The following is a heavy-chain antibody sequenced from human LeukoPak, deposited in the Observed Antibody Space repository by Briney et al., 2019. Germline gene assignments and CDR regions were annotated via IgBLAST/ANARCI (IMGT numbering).Heavy chain of an antibody. J-gene: IGHJ4*02. Sequence: GGSLRLSCAASGFTFSSYAMSWVRQAPGKGLEWVAFIRYDGSNKYYADSVKGRFTISRDNSKNALYLQMNSLRAEDTAVYYCASWPGVWYGEDSWGQGTLVTVSS. CDR2: IRYDGSNK. CDR1: GFTFSSYA. D-gene: IGHD3-10*01. V-gene: IGHV3-30*02. CDR3: ASWPGVWYGEDS.